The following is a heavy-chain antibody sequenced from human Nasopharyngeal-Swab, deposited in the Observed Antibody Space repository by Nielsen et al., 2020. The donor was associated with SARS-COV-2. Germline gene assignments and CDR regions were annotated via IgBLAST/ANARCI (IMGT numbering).Heavy chain of an antibody. J-gene: IGHJ4*02. V-gene: IGHV3-7*01. CDR1: GFIFSNYW. CDR3: AREGRDGFDY. D-gene: IGHD5-24*01. CDR2: IKQDGSEM. Sequence: GESLKISCAASGFIFSNYWMTWVRQAPGKGLEWVANIKQDGSEMYYVDSVKGRFTISRDNAKNSLYLQMNSLRVEDTAVYNCAREGRDGFDYWGQGTLVPVSS.